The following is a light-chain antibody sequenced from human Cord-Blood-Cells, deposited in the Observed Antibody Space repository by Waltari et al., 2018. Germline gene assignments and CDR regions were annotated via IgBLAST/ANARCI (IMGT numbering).Light chain of an antibody. CDR1: QSVSSY. J-gene: IGKJ2*01. CDR2: DAS. V-gene: IGKV3-11*01. Sequence: EIVLTQSPATLSLSPGDRAPLPSRASQSVSSYLAWYQQKPGQAPRLLIYDASNRATGIPARFSGSGSGTDFTLTISSLEPEDFAVYYCQQRSNWPPPYTFGQGTKLEIK. CDR3: QQRSNWPPPYT.